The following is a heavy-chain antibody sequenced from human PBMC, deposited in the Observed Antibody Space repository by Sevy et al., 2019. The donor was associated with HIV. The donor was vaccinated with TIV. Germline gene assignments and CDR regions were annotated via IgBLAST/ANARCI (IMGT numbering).Heavy chain of an antibody. CDR1: GYTFITYN. J-gene: IGHJ4*02. CDR2: INPNSGKT. V-gene: IGHV1-8*03. CDR3: ARGGWYCSGGTCYPLDY. D-gene: IGHD2-15*01. Sequence: ASVKVSCKASGYTFITYNINWVRQATGQGLEWMGWINPNSGKTGYAQKFQGRVTFTRNTSISTVYVELSSLRSEETAGYYCARGGWYCSGGTCYPLDYWGQGTLVTVSS.